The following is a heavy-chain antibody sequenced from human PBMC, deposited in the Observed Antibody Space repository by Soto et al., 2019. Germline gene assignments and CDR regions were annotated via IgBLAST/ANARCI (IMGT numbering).Heavy chain of an antibody. D-gene: IGHD6-19*01. CDR3: ASGESSGWYWFDP. V-gene: IGHV3-48*02. CDR2: ISSSSSTI. Sequence: GGSLRLSCAASGFTFSSYSMNWVRQAPGKGLEWVSYISSSSSTIYYADPVKGRFTISRDNAKNSLYLQMNSLRDEDTAVYYCASGESSGWYWFDPWGQGTLVTVSS. J-gene: IGHJ5*02. CDR1: GFTFSSYS.